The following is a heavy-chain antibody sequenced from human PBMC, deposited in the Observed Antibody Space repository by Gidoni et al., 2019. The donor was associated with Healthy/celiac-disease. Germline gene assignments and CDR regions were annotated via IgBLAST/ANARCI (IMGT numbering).Heavy chain of an antibody. V-gene: IGHV3-13*01. CDR1: GFTFSSYD. D-gene: IGHD4-17*01. CDR2: IGTAGDT. J-gene: IGHJ6*02. CDR3: ARDLTVTTYGGGYYYYGMDV. Sequence: EVQLVESGGGLVQPGGSLRLSCAASGFTFSSYDMHWVRHATGKGLEWVAAIGTAGDTYYPGSVKGRFTISRENAKNSLYLQMNSLRAGDTAVYYCARDLTVTTYGGGYYYYGMDVWGQGTTVTVSS.